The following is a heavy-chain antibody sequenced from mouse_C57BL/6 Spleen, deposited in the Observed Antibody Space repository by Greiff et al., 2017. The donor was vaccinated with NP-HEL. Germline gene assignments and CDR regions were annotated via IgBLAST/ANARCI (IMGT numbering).Heavy chain of an antibody. J-gene: IGHJ4*01. V-gene: IGHV14-1*01. CDR3: TAHYDYDGYAMDY. D-gene: IGHD2-4*01. CDR2: IDPEDGDT. CDR1: GFNIKDYY. Sequence: VQLQQSGAELVRPGASVKLSCTASGFNIKDYYMHWVKQRPEQGLEWIGRIDPEDGDTEYAPKFQGKATMTADTSSNTAYLQLSSLTSEDTAVYYCTAHYDYDGYAMDYWGQGTSVTVSS.